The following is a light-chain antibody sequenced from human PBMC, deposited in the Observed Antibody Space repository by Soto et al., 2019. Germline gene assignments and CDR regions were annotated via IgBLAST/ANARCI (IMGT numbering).Light chain of an antibody. V-gene: IGLV2-14*01. Sequence: QSALTQPVSVSGSPGQSITISCTGTSSDVGIYTHVSWYQQHPGRAPKLIIYGVSNRPSGVSNRFSGSKSGNTASLTISGLQAADEADYYCNSYTSSYTYVFGTGTKVTVL. CDR1: SSDVGIYTH. CDR3: NSYTSSYTYV. J-gene: IGLJ1*01. CDR2: GVS.